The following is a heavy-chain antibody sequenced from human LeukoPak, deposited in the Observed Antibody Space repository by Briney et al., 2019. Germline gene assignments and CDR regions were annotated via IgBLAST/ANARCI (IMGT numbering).Heavy chain of an antibody. D-gene: IGHD2-21*02. Sequence: GGSLRLSCAASGFTFSGSAMHWVRQAPGKGLEYVSSISSSSSHIYYADSVKGRFTISRDNTKSSLYLQMNSLRAEDMAVYYCARGYCGGDCYGDWGQGTLVTVSS. CDR1: GFTFSGSA. V-gene: IGHV3-21*01. CDR2: ISSSSSHI. J-gene: IGHJ1*01. CDR3: ARGYCGGDCYGD.